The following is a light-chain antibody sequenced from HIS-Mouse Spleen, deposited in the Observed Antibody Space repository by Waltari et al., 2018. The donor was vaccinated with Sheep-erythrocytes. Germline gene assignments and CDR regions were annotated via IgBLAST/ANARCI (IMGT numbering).Light chain of an antibody. Sequence: SYELTQPPSVSVSPGQTASITCSGDKLGDKYACWYQQKPGQSPVLVIYQDSKRPSGFPGRYSGANSGNTAPLTISGTQAMDEADYYCQAWDSSHVVFGGGTKLTVL. CDR3: QAWDSSHVV. CDR1: KLGDKY. CDR2: QDS. J-gene: IGLJ2*01. V-gene: IGLV3-1*01.